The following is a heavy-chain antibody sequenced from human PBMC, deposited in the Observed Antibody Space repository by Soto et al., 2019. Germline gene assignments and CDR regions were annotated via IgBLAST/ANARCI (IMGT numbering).Heavy chain of an antibody. J-gene: IGHJ6*02. V-gene: IGHV3-11*06. D-gene: IGHD2-21*02. CDR3: VRSGDNYGMDV. CDR1: GFTFSDHY. Sequence: PGGSLRLSCAASGFTFSDHYMSWIRQAPGKGLEWIGYSSNSGSFTRYADSVKGRFSISRDNAKNSLYLQINSLRGDDTAIYYCVRSGDNYGMDVWGQGTTVTVSS. CDR2: SSNSGSFT.